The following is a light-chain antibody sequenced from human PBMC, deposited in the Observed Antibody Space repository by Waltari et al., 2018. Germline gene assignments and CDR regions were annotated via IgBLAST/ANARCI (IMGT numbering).Light chain of an antibody. V-gene: IGKV3-15*01. CDR3: QQYQKWPPIT. CDR1: QSVSPN. J-gene: IGKJ5*01. Sequence: ETVLTQSPATLSVSPGDAVTLPCRASQSVSPNLAWYQQKRGQAPRLLIYSTSTRAPGVPDRFWGSGSGTEYTLTNTSLQSEDSAIYYCQQYQKWPPITFGQGTRLEIK. CDR2: STS.